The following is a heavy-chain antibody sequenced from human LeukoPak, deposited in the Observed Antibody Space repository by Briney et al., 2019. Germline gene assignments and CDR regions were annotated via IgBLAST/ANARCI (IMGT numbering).Heavy chain of an antibody. J-gene: IGHJ5*02. CDR2: INPNSGGT. Sequence: ASVKVSCKASGYTFTGYYMHWVRQAPGQGLEWMGWINPNSGGTNYAQKFQGRVTMTRDTSISTAHMELSRLRSDDTAVYYCARASCGGDCYGVRWFDPWGQGTLVTVSS. D-gene: IGHD2-21*02. CDR1: GYTFTGYY. V-gene: IGHV1-2*02. CDR3: ARASCGGDCYGVRWFDP.